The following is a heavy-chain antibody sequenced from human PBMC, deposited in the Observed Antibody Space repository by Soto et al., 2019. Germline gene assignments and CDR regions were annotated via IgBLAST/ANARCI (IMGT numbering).Heavy chain of an antibody. J-gene: IGHJ4*02. CDR1: GFSFITSGAG. CDR2: IYWSGDD. D-gene: IGHD3-22*01. Sequence: CGPTLANPTPTLPLTCTFSGFSFITSGAGVAWMCKQIGKALEWLALIYWSGDDYYSPSLKSRLTITKDTSKNQVVLSMTNMDPVDTATYYCANRGRDSSDFNVVVDYWGQGTLVTVSS. CDR3: ANRGRDSSDFNVVVDY. V-gene: IGHV2-5*01.